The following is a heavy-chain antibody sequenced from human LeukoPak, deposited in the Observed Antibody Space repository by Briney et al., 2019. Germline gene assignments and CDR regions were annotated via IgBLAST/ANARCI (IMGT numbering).Heavy chain of an antibody. CDR2: IKQDGSEK. J-gene: IGHJ4*02. CDR3: ARFIRAMDFDY. CDR1: GFTFSSYW. D-gene: IGHD3-16*01. Sequence: XXXSXAASGFTFSSYWMSWVGQAPGKGLEWVANIKQDGSEKYYVDSVKGRFTISRDNAKNSLYLQMNSLRAEDTAVYYCARFIRAMDFDYWGQGTLVTVSS. V-gene: IGHV3-7*01.